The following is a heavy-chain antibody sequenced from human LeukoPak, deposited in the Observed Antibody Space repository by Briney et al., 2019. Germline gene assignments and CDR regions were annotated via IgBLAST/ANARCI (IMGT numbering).Heavy chain of an antibody. CDR1: GYTFTSYG. J-gene: IGHJ4*02. V-gene: IGHV1-18*04. D-gene: IGHD3-9*01. CDR3: ARDLRLLRYFDRGHYFDY. CDR2: ISAYNGNT. Sequence: ASVRVSCKASGYTFTSYGISWVRQAPGQGLEWMGWISAYNGNTNYAQKLQGRVTMTTDTSTSTAYMELRSLRSDDTAVYYCARDLRLLRYFDRGHYFDYWGQGTLVTVSS.